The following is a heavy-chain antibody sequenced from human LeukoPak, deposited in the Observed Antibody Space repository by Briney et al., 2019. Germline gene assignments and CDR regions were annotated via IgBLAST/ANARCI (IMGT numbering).Heavy chain of an antibody. Sequence: KSSETLSLTCTVSGGSISSGGYYWSWIRQHPGKGLEWIGYIYYSGSTYYNPSLKSRVTISVDTSKNQFSLKLSSVTAADTAVYYCARDGNWNWGGAFDIWGQGTMVTVSS. J-gene: IGHJ3*02. CDR2: IYYSGST. V-gene: IGHV4-31*03. CDR1: GGSISSGGYY. D-gene: IGHD1-7*01. CDR3: ARDGNWNWGGAFDI.